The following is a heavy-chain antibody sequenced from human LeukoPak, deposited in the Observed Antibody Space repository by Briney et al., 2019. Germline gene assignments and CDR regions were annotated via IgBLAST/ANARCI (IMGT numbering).Heavy chain of an antibody. Sequence: GASVKVSCKASGGTFSSYAISWVRQAPGQGLEWMGGIIPIFGTANYAQKFQGRVTITADESTSTAYMELSSLRSEDTAVYYCARGRSGWFTRAYYFDYWGQGTLVTVSS. CDR2: IIPIFGTA. CDR3: ARGRSGWFTRAYYFDY. J-gene: IGHJ4*02. CDR1: GGTFSSYA. D-gene: IGHD6-19*01. V-gene: IGHV1-69*13.